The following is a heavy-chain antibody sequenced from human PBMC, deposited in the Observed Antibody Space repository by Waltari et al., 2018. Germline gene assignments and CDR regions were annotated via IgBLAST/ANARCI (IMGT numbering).Heavy chain of an antibody. D-gene: IGHD6-13*01. CDR2: FEPEDGET. CDR1: GYTLTELS. J-gene: IGHJ4*02. CDR3: ATTQGIAAAGTYFDY. Sequence: QVQLVQSGAEVKKPGASVKVSCKVSGYTLTELSMHWVRPAPGKGLEWMGGFEPEDGETIYAQKCQGRVTVTEDTSTDTAYMELSSLRSEDTAVYYCATTQGIAAAGTYFDYWGQGTLVTVSS. V-gene: IGHV1-24*01.